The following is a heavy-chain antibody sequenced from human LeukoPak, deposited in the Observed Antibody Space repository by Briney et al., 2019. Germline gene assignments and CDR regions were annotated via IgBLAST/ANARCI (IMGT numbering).Heavy chain of an antibody. V-gene: IGHV1-8*01. J-gene: IGHJ4*02. CDR2: MNPNSGNT. CDR3: AREAGSSWYVFDY. D-gene: IGHD6-13*01. Sequence: VKVSCKASGYTFTSYDINWVRQAAGQGLEWMGWMNPNSGNTGYAQKFQGRVTITRNTSISTAYMELSSLRAEDTAVYYCAREAGSSWYVFDYWGQGTLVTVSS. CDR1: GYTFTSYD.